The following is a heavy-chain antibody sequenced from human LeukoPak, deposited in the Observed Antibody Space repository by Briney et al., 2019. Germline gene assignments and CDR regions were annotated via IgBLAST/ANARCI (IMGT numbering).Heavy chain of an antibody. J-gene: IGHJ5*02. Sequence: GASVKVSCKASGYTFTSYGISWVRQAPGQGLEWMGWINPNSGGTNYAQKFQGRVTMTRDTSISTAYMELSRLRSDDTAVYYCARDNRGNWNPWGQGTLVTVSS. CDR3: ARDNRGNWNP. V-gene: IGHV1-2*02. D-gene: IGHD1-1*01. CDR2: INPNSGGT. CDR1: GYTFTSYG.